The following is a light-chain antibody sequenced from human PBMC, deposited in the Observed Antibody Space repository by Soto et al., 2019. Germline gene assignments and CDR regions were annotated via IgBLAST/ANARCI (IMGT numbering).Light chain of an antibody. CDR2: WAS. CDR3: QQYFVTPPT. Sequence: DIVMTQSPDPLDVSLGERATINCKSSRSVMFSSNSKNALAWYQQRPGQPPKLLFYWASTRESGVPDRFSGSGSGTDFTLTISALQAEDVAVYYCQQYFVTPPTFGGGTKVEIK. J-gene: IGKJ4*01. V-gene: IGKV4-1*01. CDR1: RSVMFSSNSKNA.